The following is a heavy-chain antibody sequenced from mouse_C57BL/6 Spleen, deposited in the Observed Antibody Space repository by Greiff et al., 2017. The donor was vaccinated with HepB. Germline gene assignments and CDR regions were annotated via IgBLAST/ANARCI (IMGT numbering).Heavy chain of an antibody. Sequence: QVHVKQPGTELVKPGASVKLSCKASGYTFTSYWMHWVKQRPGQGLEWIGNINPSNGGTNYNEKFKSKATLTVDKSSSTAYMQLSSLTSEDSAVYYCARPYYYGSSYPDYWGQGTTLTVSS. D-gene: IGHD1-1*01. V-gene: IGHV1-53*01. CDR1: GYTFTSYW. J-gene: IGHJ2*01. CDR3: ARPYYYGSSYPDY. CDR2: INPSNGGT.